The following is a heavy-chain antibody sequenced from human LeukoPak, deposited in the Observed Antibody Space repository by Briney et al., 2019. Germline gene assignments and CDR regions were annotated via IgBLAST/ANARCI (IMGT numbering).Heavy chain of an antibody. CDR2: IYYSGST. V-gene: IGHV4-59*01. CDR3: ARGHLGLSP. CDR1: GGSISSYY. J-gene: IGHJ5*02. D-gene: IGHD3-10*01. Sequence: SQTLSLTSTVSGGSISSYYWSWIRQPPGKGLEWIGHIYYSGSTTYNPSLKSRVIISVDTAMDQISLKLNAVTAADTAVYDCARGHLGLSPWGQGTLVTVSS.